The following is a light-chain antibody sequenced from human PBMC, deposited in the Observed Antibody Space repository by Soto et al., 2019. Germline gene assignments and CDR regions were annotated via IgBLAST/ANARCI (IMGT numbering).Light chain of an antibody. CDR1: QSVSKY. CDR3: QQSYTTPFT. J-gene: IGKJ2*01. V-gene: IGKV1-39*01. Sequence: DIQMTQSPSSLSASVGDRVTITCRASQSVSKYLNWFQHKPGRAPKLLIHTASTLQGGVPSRFTGSGSGTDFTLTINSLQREDFATYYCQQSYTTPFTFGPGTELEIK. CDR2: TAS.